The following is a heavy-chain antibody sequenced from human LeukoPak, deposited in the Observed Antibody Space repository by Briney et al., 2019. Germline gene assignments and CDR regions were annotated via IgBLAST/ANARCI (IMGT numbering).Heavy chain of an antibody. CDR3: ARTTSLDFDY. Sequence: PSETLSLTCTVSGGSISTSSYYWGWVRQPPGKGLEWIGNIFYSGSTYYSPSLKSRVTISLDTSRNQFSLKLNSVTAADTAVYYCARTTSLDFDYWGQGTLVTVSS. J-gene: IGHJ4*02. CDR2: IFYSGST. D-gene: IGHD1-14*01. CDR1: GGSISTSSYY. V-gene: IGHV4-39*07.